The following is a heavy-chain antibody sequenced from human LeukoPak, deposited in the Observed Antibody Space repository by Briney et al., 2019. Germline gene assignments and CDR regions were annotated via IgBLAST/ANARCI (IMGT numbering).Heavy chain of an antibody. Sequence: ASVKVSCKASGYTFTSYGISWVRQAPGQGLEWMGWISAYNGNTNYAQKLQGRVTMTTDTSTSTAYMELRSLRSDDTAVYYCAYGSGSYSNPWYFAYWGQGTLVTVSS. CDR1: GYTFTSYG. J-gene: IGHJ4*02. D-gene: IGHD3-10*01. V-gene: IGHV1-18*01. CDR3: AYGSGSYSNPWYFAY. CDR2: ISAYNGNT.